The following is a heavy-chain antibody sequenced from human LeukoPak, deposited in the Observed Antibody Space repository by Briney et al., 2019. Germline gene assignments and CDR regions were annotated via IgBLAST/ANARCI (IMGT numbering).Heavy chain of an antibody. CDR3: ARDHNYYDSSGYYGRAFDI. Sequence: PGGSLRLSCAASGFTFSSYAMSWIRQPPGKGLEWIGYIYYSGSTNYNPSLKSRVTISVDTSKNQFSLKLSSVTAADTAVYYCARDHNYYDSSGYYGRAFDIWGQGTMVTVSS. D-gene: IGHD3-22*01. V-gene: IGHV4-59*01. CDR2: IYYSGST. CDR1: GFTFSSYA. J-gene: IGHJ3*02.